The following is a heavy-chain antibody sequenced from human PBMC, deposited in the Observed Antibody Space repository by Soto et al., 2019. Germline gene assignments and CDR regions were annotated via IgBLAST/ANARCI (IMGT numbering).Heavy chain of an antibody. CDR2: ISSSSSYT. V-gene: IGHV3-11*06. J-gene: IGHJ4*02. CDR1: GFTFSDYY. D-gene: IGHD3-22*01. CDR3: ARDLTAHYYDSSGYYSDY. Sequence: LRLSCAASGFTFSDYYMSWIRQAPGKGLEWVSYISSSSSYTNYADSVKGRFTISRDNAKNSLYLQMNSLRAEDTAVYYCARDLTAHYYDSSGYYSDYWGQGTLVTVSS.